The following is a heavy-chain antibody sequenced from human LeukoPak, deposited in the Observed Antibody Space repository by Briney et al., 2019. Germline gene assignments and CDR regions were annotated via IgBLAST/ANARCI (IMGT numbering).Heavy chain of an antibody. D-gene: IGHD6-19*01. CDR2: IYYSGST. V-gene: IGHV4-39*07. CDR1: GGSISSSSYY. J-gene: IGHJ3*02. CDR3: ARAGGYSSGWSI. Sequence: SETLSLTCTVSGGSISSSSYYWGWIRQPPGKGLEWIGSIYYSGSTYYNPSLKSRVTISVDTSKNQFSLKLSSVTAADTAVYYCARAGGYSSGWSIWGQGTMVTVSS.